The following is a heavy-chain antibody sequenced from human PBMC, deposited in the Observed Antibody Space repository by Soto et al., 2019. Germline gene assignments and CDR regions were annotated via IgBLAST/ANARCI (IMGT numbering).Heavy chain of an antibody. J-gene: IGHJ4*02. CDR3: AKDRGVWQWLVIGY. V-gene: IGHV3-23*01. Sequence: EVQLLESGGGLVQPGGSLRLSCASSGFTFSSYVMSWVRQAPGKGLEWVSAISGSGGSTYYADSVKGRFTISRDNSKNTLYLQMNSLRAEDTAVYYCAKDRGVWQWLVIGYWGQGTLVTVSS. CDR2: ISGSGGST. CDR1: GFTFSSYV. D-gene: IGHD6-19*01.